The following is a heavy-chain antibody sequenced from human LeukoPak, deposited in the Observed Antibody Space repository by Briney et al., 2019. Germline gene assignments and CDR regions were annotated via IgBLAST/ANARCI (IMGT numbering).Heavy chain of an antibody. Sequence: GSSVKVSCKASGGTFSSYAISWVRQAPGQGLEWMGGIIPIFGTANYAQKFQGSVTITADESTSTAYMELSSLRSEDTAVYYCASSRGCSSTSCYFNWGQGTLVTVSS. CDR2: IIPIFGTA. J-gene: IGHJ4*02. CDR3: ASSRGCSSTSCYFN. D-gene: IGHD2-2*01. CDR1: GGTFSSYA. V-gene: IGHV1-69*01.